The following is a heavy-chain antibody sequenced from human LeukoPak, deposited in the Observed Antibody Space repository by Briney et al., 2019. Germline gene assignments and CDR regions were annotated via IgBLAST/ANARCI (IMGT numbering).Heavy chain of an antibody. V-gene: IGHV3-48*03. CDR2: ISSSGSTI. D-gene: IGHD6-19*01. J-gene: IGHJ4*02. Sequence: GGSLRLSCAASGFTFSSYEMNWVRQAPGKGLEWVSYISSSGSTIYYADSVKGRFTISRDNSKNSLYLQMNSLRTEDTALYYCAKGYSSGWGDFDYWGQGTLVTVSS. CDR1: GFTFSSYE. CDR3: AKGYSSGWGDFDY.